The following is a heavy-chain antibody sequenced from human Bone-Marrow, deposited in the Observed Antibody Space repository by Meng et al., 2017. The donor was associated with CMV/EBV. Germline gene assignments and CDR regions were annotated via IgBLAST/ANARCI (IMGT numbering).Heavy chain of an antibody. D-gene: IGHD2-2*01. CDR1: GGSFSGYY. Sequence: SETLSLTCAVYGGSFSGYYWSWIRQPPGKGLEWIGEINHSGSTNYNPSLKSRVTISIDTSKKQFSLKLSSVTAADTAVYYCAREGYCSSTSCQSPGAFDIWGQGTMVTVSS. V-gene: IGHV4-34*01. CDR2: INHSGST. J-gene: IGHJ3*02. CDR3: AREGYCSSTSCQSPGAFDI.